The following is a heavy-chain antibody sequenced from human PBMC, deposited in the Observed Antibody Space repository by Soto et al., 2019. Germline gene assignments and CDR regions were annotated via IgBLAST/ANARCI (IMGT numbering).Heavy chain of an antibody. CDR3: ARALERYFDWLSDYYYYGMDV. CDR2: INSDGSST. V-gene: IGHV3-74*01. D-gene: IGHD3-9*01. Sequence: PGGSLRLSCAASGFTFSSYWMHWVRQAPGKGLVWVSRINSDGSSTSYADSVKGRFTISRDNAKNTLYLQMNSLRAEDTAVYYCARALERYFDWLSDYYYYGMDVWGQGTTVTVSS. CDR1: GFTFSSYW. J-gene: IGHJ6*02.